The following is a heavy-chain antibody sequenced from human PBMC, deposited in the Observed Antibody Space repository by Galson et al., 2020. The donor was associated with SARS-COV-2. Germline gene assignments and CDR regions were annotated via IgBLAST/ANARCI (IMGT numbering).Heavy chain of an antibody. CDR3: SRDHYSDFVI. Sequence: SETLSLTFSVSAASIHSGTYYWSWISQPPGNGLEWVGYIHYSGTTYSRPSLNSRVTISIDTSKIQFSLRLSSVTAADTAMDYCSRDHYSDFVIWGQGTQVTVSS. V-gene: IGHV4-31*03. CDR2: IHYSGTT. D-gene: IGHD4-17*01. CDR1: AASIHSGTYY. J-gene: IGHJ4*02.